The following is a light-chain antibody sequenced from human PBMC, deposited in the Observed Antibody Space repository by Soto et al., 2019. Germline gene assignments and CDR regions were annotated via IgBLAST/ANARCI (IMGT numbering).Light chain of an antibody. V-gene: IGLV1-40*01. Sequence: QSALTQPPSVSGAPGQRVTISCTGSSSTIGAGYDVHWYQQLPGTAPKLLIYGNSNRPSGVPDRFSGSKSGTSASLAITGLQAEDEADYYCQSYDSSLRYVFGTGTKVTVL. CDR1: SSTIGAGYD. J-gene: IGLJ1*01. CDR2: GNS. CDR3: QSYDSSLRYV.